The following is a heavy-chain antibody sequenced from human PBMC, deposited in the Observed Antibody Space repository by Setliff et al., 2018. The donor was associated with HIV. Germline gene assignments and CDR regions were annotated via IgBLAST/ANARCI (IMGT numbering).Heavy chain of an antibody. J-gene: IGHJ4*02. CDR3: LRERNFWSRSPG. Sequence: GGSLRLSCAASGFTFSNYWMSWVRQAPGKGLEWVANIKQDGSEKYYVDSVKGRFTISRDNAKNSLSLQMNSLRAEDTAVYYCLRERNFWSRSPGWGQGTLVTVSS. V-gene: IGHV3-7*04. D-gene: IGHD3-3*01. CDR1: GFTFSNYW. CDR2: IKQDGSEK.